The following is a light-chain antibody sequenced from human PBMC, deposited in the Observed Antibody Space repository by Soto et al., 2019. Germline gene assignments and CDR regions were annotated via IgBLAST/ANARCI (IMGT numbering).Light chain of an antibody. CDR2: GAS. CDR3: QQYNTWPRT. CDR1: QGIKDY. V-gene: IGKV3-15*01. J-gene: IGKJ1*01. Sequence: EIVMTQSPATLSVSPGERATLSCRASQGIKDYLAWFQQKPGQAPRLLIYGASTRATAIPARFSGSGSGTEFTLSISSLQSEDFAVYHCQQYNTWPRTFGQGTKVETK.